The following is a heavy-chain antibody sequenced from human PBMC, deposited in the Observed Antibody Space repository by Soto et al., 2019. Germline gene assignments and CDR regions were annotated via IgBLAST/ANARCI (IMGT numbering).Heavy chain of an antibody. V-gene: IGHV1-69*06. CDR1: GGTFSSYA. CDR3: ARDSYSSSRKTGYLANWLDP. J-gene: IGHJ5*02. Sequence: SVKVSCKXSGGTFSSYAISWVRQAPGQGLEWMGGIIPIFGTANYAQKFQGRVTITADKSTSTAYMELSSLRSEDTAVYYCARDSYSSSRKTGYLANWLDPWGQGTLVTVSS. D-gene: IGHD6-6*01. CDR2: IIPIFGTA.